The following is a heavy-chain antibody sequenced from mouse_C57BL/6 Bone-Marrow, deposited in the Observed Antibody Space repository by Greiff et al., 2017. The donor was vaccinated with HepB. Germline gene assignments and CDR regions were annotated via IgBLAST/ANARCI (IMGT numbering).Heavy chain of an antibody. CDR3: ARPLLLRNGYYFDY. CDR2: INPSTGGT. D-gene: IGHD1-1*01. J-gene: IGHJ2*01. CDR1: GYSFTGYY. Sequence: EVMLVESGPELVKPGASVKISCKASGYSFTGYYMNWVKQSPEKSLEWIGEINPSTGGTTYNQKFKAKATLTVDKSSSTAYMQLKSLTSEDSAVYYCARPLLLRNGYYFDYWGQGTTLTVSS. V-gene: IGHV1-42*01.